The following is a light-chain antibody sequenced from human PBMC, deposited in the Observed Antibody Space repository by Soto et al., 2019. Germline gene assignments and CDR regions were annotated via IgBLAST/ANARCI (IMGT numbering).Light chain of an antibody. CDR3: TSFGSSGV. CDR2: DSN. Sequence: QSVLTQPPSVSGAPGQRVIISCTGSSSNIGAGRDVHWYRQFPGEAPKFLISDSNHRPSGVPDRFSVSKSGNTASLTISGVQAEDEADYYCTSFGSSGVFGGGTKLTVL. J-gene: IGLJ3*02. V-gene: IGLV1-40*01. CDR1: SSNIGAGRD.